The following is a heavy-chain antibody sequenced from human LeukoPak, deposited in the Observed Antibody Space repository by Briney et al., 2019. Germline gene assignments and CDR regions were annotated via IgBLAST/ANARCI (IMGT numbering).Heavy chain of an antibody. CDR2: ISYDGSNK. CDR1: GFTFSSYA. J-gene: IGHJ4*02. D-gene: IGHD4-17*01. CDR3: ARDGNRVYGDYVDCFDY. V-gene: IGHV3-30-3*01. Sequence: GRSLRLSCAASGFTFSSYAMHWVRQAPGKGLEWVAVISYDGSNKYYADSVKGRFTISRDNSKNTLYLQMNSLRAEDTAVYYCARDGNRVYGDYVDCFDYWGQGTLVTVSS.